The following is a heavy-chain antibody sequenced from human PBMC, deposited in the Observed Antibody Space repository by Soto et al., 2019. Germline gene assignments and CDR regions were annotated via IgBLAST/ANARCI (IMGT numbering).Heavy chain of an antibody. D-gene: IGHD2-15*01. CDR1: GFTFSSYS. CDR2: ISSSSSTI. Sequence: EVQLVESGGGLVQPGGSLRLSCAASGFTFSSYSMNWVRQAPGKGLEWVSYISSSSSTIYYADSVKGRFTISRDNAKNSLYLQKNGLRDEDTAVYYCARDVVVAATQYNRFDPWGQGTLVTVSS. J-gene: IGHJ5*02. V-gene: IGHV3-48*02. CDR3: ARDVVVAATQYNRFDP.